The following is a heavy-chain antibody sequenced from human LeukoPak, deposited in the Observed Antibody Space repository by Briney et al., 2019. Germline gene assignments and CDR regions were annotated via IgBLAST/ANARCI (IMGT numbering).Heavy chain of an antibody. V-gene: IGHV3-7*01. Sequence: GGSLRLSCATSGFTFSSHWMSWVRQAPGKGLEWVANINQDGSEKYYVDSVKGRFTISRDNAKNTLYLQMNSLRAEDTAVYYCARDRSSGWFNWFDPWGQGTLVTVSS. J-gene: IGHJ5*02. CDR1: GFTFSSHW. CDR2: INQDGSEK. D-gene: IGHD6-19*01. CDR3: ARDRSSGWFNWFDP.